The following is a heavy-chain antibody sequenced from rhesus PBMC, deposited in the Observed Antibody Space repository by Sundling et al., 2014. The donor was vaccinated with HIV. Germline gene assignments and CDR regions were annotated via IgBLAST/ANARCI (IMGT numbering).Heavy chain of an antibody. CDR2: ISAITGSA. V-gene: IGHV4S2*01. D-gene: IGHD3-3*01. Sequence: QAQLQESGPGLVKPSETLSLTCAVSGASISINYWSWIRQAPGKGLEWIGYISAITGSADYNLSLKSRVTISIDTSKNQFSLKLNSVTAADTAVYFCATRQYLDWFLYWGQGVLVTVSS. CDR3: ATRQYLDWFLY. CDR1: GASISINY. J-gene: IGHJ4*01.